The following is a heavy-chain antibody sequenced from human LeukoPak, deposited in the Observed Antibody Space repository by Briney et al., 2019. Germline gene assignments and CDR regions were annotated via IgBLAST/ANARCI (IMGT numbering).Heavy chain of an antibody. CDR2: IYYSGST. CDR1: GGSISSGGYY. Sequence: KPSETLSLTCTVSGGSISSGGYYWSWIRQHPGKGLEWIGYIYYSGSTYYNPSLKSRVTISVDTSKNQFSLKLSSVTVADTAVYYCAGSAVVLFSIDYWGQGTLVTVSS. J-gene: IGHJ4*02. V-gene: IGHV4-31*03. D-gene: IGHD3-16*01. CDR3: AGSAVVLFSIDY.